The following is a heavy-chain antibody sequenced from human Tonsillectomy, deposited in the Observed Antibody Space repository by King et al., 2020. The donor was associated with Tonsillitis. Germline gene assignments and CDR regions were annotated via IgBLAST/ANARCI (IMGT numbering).Heavy chain of an antibody. V-gene: IGHV3-30*18. CDR1: GFTFSSCG. J-gene: IGHJ3*02. Sequence: VQLVESGGGVVQPGRSLRLSCAASGFTFSSCGMHWVRQAPGKGLEWVAVISYDGSNKYYADSVKGRFTISRDNSKNTPYLQMNSLRAEDTAVYYCAKGGILRGDSISDAFDIWGQGTMVTVSS. CDR3: AKGGILRGDSISDAFDI. D-gene: IGHD2-21*02. CDR2: ISYDGSNK.